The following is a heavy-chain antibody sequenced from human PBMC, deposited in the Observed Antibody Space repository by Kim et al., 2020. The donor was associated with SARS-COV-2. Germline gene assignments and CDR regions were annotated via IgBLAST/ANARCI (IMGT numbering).Heavy chain of an antibody. CDR2: ISYDGSNK. J-gene: IGHJ4*02. CDR3: ARDPHINWRERRPGDY. D-gene: IGHD1-20*01. Sequence: GGSLRLSCAASGFTFSSYAMHWVRQAPGKGLEWVAVISYDGSNKYYVDSVKGRFTISRDNSKNTLYLQMNSLRAEDTAVYYCARDPHINWRERRPGDYWGQGTLVTVSS. V-gene: IGHV3-30*04. CDR1: GFTFSSYA.